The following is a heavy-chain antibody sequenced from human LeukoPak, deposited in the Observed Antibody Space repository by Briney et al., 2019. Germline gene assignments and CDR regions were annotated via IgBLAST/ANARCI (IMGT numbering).Heavy chain of an antibody. V-gene: IGHV3-9*01. Sequence: GGSLRLSCAASGFTFDDYAMHWVRQAPRQGLGWVSGISWNCGSIGYADSVKGRFTISTDNAKNSLYLQMNRLRAEDTALYYCAKDSRIVGVTRGPFDYWGQGTLVTVSS. CDR2: ISWNCGSI. CDR3: AKDSRIVGVTRGPFDY. D-gene: IGHD1-26*01. CDR1: GFTFDDYA. J-gene: IGHJ4*02.